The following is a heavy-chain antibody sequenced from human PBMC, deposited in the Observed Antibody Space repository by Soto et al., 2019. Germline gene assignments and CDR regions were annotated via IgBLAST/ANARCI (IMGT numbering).Heavy chain of an antibody. V-gene: IGHV3-20*04. J-gene: IGHJ4*02. CDR2: INWNGGST. CDR1: GFTFDDYG. CDR3: ARERWLVEPGEPEYYFDY. D-gene: IGHD6-19*01. Sequence: EVQLVESGGGVVRPGGSLRLSCAASGFTFDDYGMSWVRQAPGKGLEWVSGINWNGGSTGYADSVKGRFTISRDNAKNSLYLQMNSLRAEDTALYYCARERWLVEPGEPEYYFDYWGQGTLVTVSS.